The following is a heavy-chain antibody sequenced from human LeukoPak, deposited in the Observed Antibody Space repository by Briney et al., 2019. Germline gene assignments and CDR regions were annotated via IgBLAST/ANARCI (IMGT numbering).Heavy chain of an antibody. V-gene: IGHV4-39*01. CDR2: VYYSGST. J-gene: IGHJ6*02. D-gene: IGHD2-15*01. CDR1: GGSITTSSYY. CDR3: ARTDCSGGSCSRLYYYGMDV. Sequence: SETLSLTCTVSGGSITTSSYYWGWIRQPPGKGLEWIGSVYYSGSTYYDPSLKSRVTISVDTSKNQFSLKLTSVTAADTAVYYCARTDCSGGSCSRLYYYGMDVWGQGTTVTVSS.